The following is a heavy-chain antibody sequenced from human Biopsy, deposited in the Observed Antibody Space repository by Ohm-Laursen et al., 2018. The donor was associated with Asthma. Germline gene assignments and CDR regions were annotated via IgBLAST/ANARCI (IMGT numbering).Heavy chain of an antibody. CDR2: ISHAGKL. V-gene: IGHV4-39*01. CDR3: ARQSTRRDYLGMDV. CDR1: GGSIRTTNQY. J-gene: IGHJ6*02. Sequence: SDTLSLTCTVSGGSIRTTNQYWGWIRQPPGKGLEWIGDISHAGKLTYNPSLTSRVTMPLDTSKNQFSLKLNSVTAADTAIYYCARQSTRRDYLGMDVWGQGTTVTVSS. D-gene: IGHD4-11*01.